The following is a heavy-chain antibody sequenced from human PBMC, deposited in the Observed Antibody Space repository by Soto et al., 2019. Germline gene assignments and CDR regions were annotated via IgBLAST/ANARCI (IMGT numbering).Heavy chain of an antibody. CDR1: GFTFSSYS. Sequence: EVQLVESGGGLVKPGGSLRLSCAASGFTFSSYSMNWVRQAPGKGLEWVSSISSSSSYIYYADSVKGRFTISRDNAKNSRYLQMNSLRAEDTAVYYCARDRAMVRGVIHNWFDPWGQGTLVTVSS. V-gene: IGHV3-21*01. CDR3: ARDRAMVRGVIHNWFDP. D-gene: IGHD3-10*01. J-gene: IGHJ5*02. CDR2: ISSSSSYI.